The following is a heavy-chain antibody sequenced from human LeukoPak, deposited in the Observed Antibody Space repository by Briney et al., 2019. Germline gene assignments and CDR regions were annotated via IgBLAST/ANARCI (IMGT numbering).Heavy chain of an antibody. J-gene: IGHJ6*03. D-gene: IGHD3-3*01. CDR3: ARMDLDYYYYMDV. CDR2: INHSGST. V-gene: IGHV4-34*01. CDR1: GGSFSGYY. Sequence: PSETPSLTCAVYGGSFSGYYWSWLRQPPGKGLEWIGEINHSGSTNYNPSLKSRVTISVDTSKNQFSLKLSSVTAADTAVYYCARMDLDYYYYMDVWGKGTTVTISS.